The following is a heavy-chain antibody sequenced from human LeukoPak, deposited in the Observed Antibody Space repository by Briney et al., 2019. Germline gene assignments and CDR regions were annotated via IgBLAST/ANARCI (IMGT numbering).Heavy chain of an antibody. J-gene: IGHJ5*02. CDR1: GGPISSYY. Sequence: SETLSLTCTVSGGPISSYYWSWIRQPPGKGLEWIGYIYYSGSTNYNPSLKSRVTISVDTSKNQFSLKLSSVTAADTAVYYCARAYSGSYFWFDPWGQGTLVTVSS. D-gene: IGHD1-26*01. V-gene: IGHV4-59*01. CDR3: ARAYSGSYFWFDP. CDR2: IYYSGST.